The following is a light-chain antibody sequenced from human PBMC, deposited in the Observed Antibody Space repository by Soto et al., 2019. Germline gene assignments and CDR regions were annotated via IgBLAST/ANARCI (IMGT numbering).Light chain of an antibody. CDR1: SSNIGAGYD. V-gene: IGLV1-40*01. CDR2: VSR. J-gene: IGLJ1*01. CDR3: SSYTSSSTQV. Sequence: QSVLTQPPSVSGAPGQRVTISCSGSSSNIGAGYDVHWYQQLPGTAPRLLIYVSRNRPSGVPDRFSGSKSGTSASLAITGLQAEDEADYYCSSYTSSSTQVFGTGTKLTVL.